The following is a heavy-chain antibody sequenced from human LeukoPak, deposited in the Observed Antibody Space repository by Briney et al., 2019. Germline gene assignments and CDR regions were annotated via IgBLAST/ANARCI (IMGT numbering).Heavy chain of an antibody. D-gene: IGHD5-12*01. J-gene: IGHJ6*02. V-gene: IGHV1-46*01. CDR2: INPSGGST. Sequence: ASVKVSCKASGYTFTSYYMHWVRQAPGQGLEWMGIINPSGGSTSYAQKFQGRVTMTRDTSTSTVYMELSSLRSEDTAVYYCARAERGYRGYAPPRYGMDVWGQGTPVTVPS. CDR3: ARAERGYRGYAPPRYGMDV. CDR1: GYTFTSYY.